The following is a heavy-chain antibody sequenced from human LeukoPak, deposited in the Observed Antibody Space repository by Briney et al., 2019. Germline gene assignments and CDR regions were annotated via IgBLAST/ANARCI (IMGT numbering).Heavy chain of an antibody. CDR1: GGSLSSSSYY. Sequence: PSETLSLTCTVSGGSLSSSSYYWGWVRQPPGKGLGWLGSIYYSGSTYYNPSLKSRVTISVDTSKNQFSLKLSSVTAADTAVYYCARHDPPRDGITIFGVAYVYWGQGTLVTVSS. V-gene: IGHV4-39*01. CDR2: IYYSGST. D-gene: IGHD3-3*01. CDR3: ARHDPPRDGITIFGVAYVY. J-gene: IGHJ4*02.